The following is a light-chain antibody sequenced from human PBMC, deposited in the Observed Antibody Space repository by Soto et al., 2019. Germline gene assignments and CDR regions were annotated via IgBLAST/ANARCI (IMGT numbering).Light chain of an antibody. V-gene: IGKV3D-7*01. CDR1: QSVSNNY. J-gene: IGKJ1*01. Sequence: EIVLTQSPATLSLSPGERATLSCRASQSVSNNYLAWYQQKPGQAPRLLIYGASTRATGIPARFSGSGSGTEFTLTISSLQPDDFASYYCQQYNSYWGTFGQGTKVDIK. CDR3: QQYNSYWGT. CDR2: GAS.